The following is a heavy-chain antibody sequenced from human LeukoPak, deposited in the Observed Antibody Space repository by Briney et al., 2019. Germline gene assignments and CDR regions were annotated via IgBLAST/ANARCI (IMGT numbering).Heavy chain of an antibody. CDR1: GFTFSTYS. CDR2: ISSSGTYI. D-gene: IGHD6-6*01. J-gene: IGHJ3*02. CDR3: ARDPSIAARPEVDAFDI. V-gene: IGHV3-21*01. Sequence: GGSLRLSCAASGFTFSTYSMNWVRQAPGKGLEWVSSISSSGTYIYYADSVKGRFTISRDNAKNSLYLQMNSLRAEDTAVYYCARDPSIAARPEVDAFDIWGQGTMVTVSS.